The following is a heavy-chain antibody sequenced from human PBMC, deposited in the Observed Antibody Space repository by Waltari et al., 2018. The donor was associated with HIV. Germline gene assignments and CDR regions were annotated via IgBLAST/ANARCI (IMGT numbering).Heavy chain of an antibody. J-gene: IGHJ5*02. CDR2: IYYRGST. CDR1: GGSISSTSYY. CDR3: ARLRGRGGITMIVPRFDP. Sequence: QLQLQESGPGLVKPSETLSLTCTVSGGSISSTSYYWGWIRQPPGKGLEWIGTIYYRGSTYYNPSIKSRVTISVDTSKNQFSLKLSSVTAADTAVYYCARLRGRGGITMIVPRFDPWGQGTLVTVSS. D-gene: IGHD3-22*01. V-gene: IGHV4-39*01.